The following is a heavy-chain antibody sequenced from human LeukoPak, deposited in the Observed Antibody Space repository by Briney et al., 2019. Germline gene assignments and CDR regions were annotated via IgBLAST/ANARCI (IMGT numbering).Heavy chain of an antibody. CDR1: GGSFSGYY. V-gene: IGHV4-34*01. CDR2: INHSGST. D-gene: IGHD6-13*01. J-gene: IGHJ6*03. CDR3: ARDFRAGTVFYYYYYYMDV. Sequence: SETLSLTCAVYGGSFSGYYWSWIRQPPGKGLEWIGEINHSGSTNYNPSLKSRVTISVDTSKNQFSLKLSSVTAADTAVYYCARDFRAGTVFYYYYYYMDVWGKGTTVTVSS.